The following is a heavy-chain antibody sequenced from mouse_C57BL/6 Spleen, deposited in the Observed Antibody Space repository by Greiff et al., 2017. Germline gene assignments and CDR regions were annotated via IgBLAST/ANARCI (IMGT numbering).Heavy chain of an antibody. V-gene: IGHV1-50*01. J-gene: IGHJ4*01. CDR1: GYTFTSYW. CDR2: IDPSDSYT. CDR3: ARGGYAMDY. Sequence: QVQLQQPGAELVKPGASVKLSCKASGYTFTSYWMQWVKQRPGQGLEWIGEIDPSDSYTNYNQKVKGKATLTVDTSSSTAYMQLSSLTSEDSAVYYCARGGYAMDYWGQGTSVTVSS.